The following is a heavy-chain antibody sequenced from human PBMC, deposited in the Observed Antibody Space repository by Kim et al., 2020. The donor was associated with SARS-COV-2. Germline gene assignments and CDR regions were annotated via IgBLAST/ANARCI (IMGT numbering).Heavy chain of an antibody. D-gene: IGHD2-8*01. Sequence: ADPMNGRFTISRDNANNSLYLQMNSLSVEDTALYYCGRKGFGVLLDDGIDVWGQGTMVTVSS. J-gene: IGHJ3*01. V-gene: IGHV3-11*06. CDR3: GRKGFGVLLDDGIDV.